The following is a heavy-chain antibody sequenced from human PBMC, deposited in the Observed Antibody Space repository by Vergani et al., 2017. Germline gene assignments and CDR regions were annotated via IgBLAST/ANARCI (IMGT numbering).Heavy chain of an antibody. V-gene: IGHV3-21*01. CDR3: ASHNRDFPY. CDR2: ISSSSSYI. D-gene: IGHD2/OR15-2a*01. J-gene: IGHJ1*01. Sequence: VQLVESGGGVVQPGRSLRLSCAASGFTFSSYSMNWVRQAPGKGLEWVSSISSSSSYIYYADSVKGRFTISRDNAKNSLYLQMNSLRAEDTAVYYCASHNRDFPYWGQGTLVTVSS. CDR1: GFTFSSYS.